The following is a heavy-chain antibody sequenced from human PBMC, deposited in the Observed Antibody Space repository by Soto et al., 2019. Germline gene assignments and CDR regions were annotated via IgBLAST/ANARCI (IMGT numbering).Heavy chain of an antibody. D-gene: IGHD6-19*01. CDR1: GFTFSDFG. Sequence: GGSLRLSCVVSGFTFSDFGMHWVRQSPGEGLAWVASISKDGLDRYYSESVKGRFTISRDDSKNTVFLQMNSLKVEDTATYFCASPREGQWLVFDHWGQRTLVTVSS. V-gene: IGHV3-30*19. CDR2: ISKDGLDR. J-gene: IGHJ4*02. CDR3: ASPREGQWLVFDH.